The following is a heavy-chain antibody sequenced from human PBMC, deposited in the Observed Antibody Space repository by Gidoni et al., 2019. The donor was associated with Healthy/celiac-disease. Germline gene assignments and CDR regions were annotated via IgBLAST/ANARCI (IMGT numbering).Heavy chain of an antibody. Sequence: QLQLVQSGAAVKKPGASVKVSCNASGYTFTGYYMPWVRQAPGQGLEWMGWINPNSGGTNYAQKFQGRVTMTRDTSISTAYMELSRLRSDDTAVYYCATNTAMAHDYYGMDVWGQGTTVTVSS. J-gene: IGHJ6*02. V-gene: IGHV1-2*02. D-gene: IGHD5-18*01. CDR1: GYTFTGYY. CDR2: INPNSGGT. CDR3: ATNTAMAHDYYGMDV.